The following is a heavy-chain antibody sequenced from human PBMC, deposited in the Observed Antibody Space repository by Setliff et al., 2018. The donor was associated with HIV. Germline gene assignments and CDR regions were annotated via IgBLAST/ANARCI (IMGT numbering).Heavy chain of an antibody. CDR3: ARDQTDGGNGEWRFRPRDYWYFDL. CDR2: IYYSGST. D-gene: IGHD2-15*01. J-gene: IGHJ2*01. Sequence: PSETLSLTCTVSGGSISSYYWSWIRQPPGKGLEWIGYIYYSGSTNYNPSLKSRVTISVDTSKNQFSLKLSSVTAADTAVYYCARDQTDGGNGEWRFRPRDYWYFDLWGRGTLVTSPQ. V-gene: IGHV4-59*01. CDR1: GGSISSYY.